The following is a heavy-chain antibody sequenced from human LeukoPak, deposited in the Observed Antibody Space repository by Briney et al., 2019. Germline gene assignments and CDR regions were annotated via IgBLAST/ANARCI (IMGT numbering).Heavy chain of an antibody. Sequence: ASVKVSCKASGYTFTGYYMHWVRQAPGQGLEWMGWINPNSGGTNYAQKFQGRVTMTRDTSISTAYMELSRLRSDDTAVYYCARRGSSSWYDGGYYYYYMDVRGKGTTVTVSS. CDR3: ARRGSSSWYDGGYYYYYMDV. CDR1: GYTFTGYY. CDR2: INPNSGGT. J-gene: IGHJ6*03. D-gene: IGHD6-13*01. V-gene: IGHV1-2*02.